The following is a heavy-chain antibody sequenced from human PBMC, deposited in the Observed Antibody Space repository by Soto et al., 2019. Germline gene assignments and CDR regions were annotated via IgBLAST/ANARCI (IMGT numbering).Heavy chain of an antibody. CDR1: GGTFSSYT. CDR2: IIPILGIA. D-gene: IGHD3-10*01. J-gene: IGHJ3*02. Sequence: QVQLVQSGAEVKKPGSSVKVSCKASGGTFSSYTISWVRQAPGQGLEWMGRIIPILGIANYAQKFQGRVTITADKSTSTAYMELSSLRSEDTAVYYCDLWFGAFTQDIWGQGTMVTVSS. V-gene: IGHV1-69*02. CDR3: DLWFGAFTQDI.